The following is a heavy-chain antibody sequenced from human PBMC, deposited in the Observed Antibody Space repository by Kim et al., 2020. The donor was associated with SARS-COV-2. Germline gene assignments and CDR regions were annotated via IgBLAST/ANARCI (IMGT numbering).Heavy chain of an antibody. CDR2: IDHRGST. CDR1: GGSFSDYS. V-gene: IGHV4-34*01. CDR3: ARGRGGISMVVVVITAAEYYFGS. J-gene: IGHJ4*02. Sequence: SETLSLTCAVYGGSFSDYSWSWIRQPPGKGLEWIGDIDHRGSTNYNPSLKSRLTISVDTSKNQFSLKLTSVTAADTAVYYCARGRGGISMVVVVITAAEYYFGSWGRGSRVPVPS. D-gene: IGHD3-22*01.